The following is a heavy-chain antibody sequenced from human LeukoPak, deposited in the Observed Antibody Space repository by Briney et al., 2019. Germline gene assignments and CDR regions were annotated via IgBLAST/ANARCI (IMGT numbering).Heavy chain of an antibody. CDR3: TRKTGTTIPFGY. D-gene: IGHD1-7*01. CDR1: GFTFSSYE. J-gene: IGHJ4*02. V-gene: IGHV3-48*03. Sequence: GGSLRLSCAASGFTFSSYEMNWVRQAPGKGLEWVSYITSSGSTIYYADSVKGRFTISRDNAKNSLYLQMNSLRAEDTAVYYCTRKTGTTIPFGYWGQGTLVTVSS. CDR2: ITSSGSTI.